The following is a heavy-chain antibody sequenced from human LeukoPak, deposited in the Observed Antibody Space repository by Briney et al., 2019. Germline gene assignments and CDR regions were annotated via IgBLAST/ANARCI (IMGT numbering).Heavy chain of an antibody. V-gene: IGHV3-48*03. J-gene: IGHJ4*02. D-gene: IGHD3-10*01. CDR2: ISSGATTT. CDR1: GFTFSTYE. Sequence: GGSLRLSCAASGFTFSTYEMNWVRHAPVKGLEWVSYISSGATTTKYADSVKGRFAISRDDAKNSLYLQMNNLRPEDTAVYYCAVGGGYWGQGTLVTVSS. CDR3: AVGGGY.